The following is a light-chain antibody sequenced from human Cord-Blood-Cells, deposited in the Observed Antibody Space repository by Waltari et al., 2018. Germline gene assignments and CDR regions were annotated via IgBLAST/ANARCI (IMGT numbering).Light chain of an antibody. J-gene: IGLJ3*02. CDR3: FSYAGSSTWV. V-gene: IGLV2-23*01. Sequence: HSARTQTASLTGSRGQSITIPCTGTRSDVGGYTLVSWYQPHPGKAPKLMIYEGSKRPSGVSTRFSGSKSGNTASLTISALQAEDEADYYCFSYAGSSTWVFGGGTKLTVL. CDR2: EGS. CDR1: RSDVGGYTL.